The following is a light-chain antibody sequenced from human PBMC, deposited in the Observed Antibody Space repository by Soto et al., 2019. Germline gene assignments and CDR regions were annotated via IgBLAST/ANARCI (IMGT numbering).Light chain of an antibody. CDR1: SSDVGGYNY. CDR3: SSYTSSSGYV. CDR2: EVS. J-gene: IGLJ1*01. Sequence: QSVLTQPASVSGSPGQSITISCTGTSSDVGGYNYVSWYQQHPGKAPKLMIYEVSNRPSGVSNRFSGSKSGNTASLTIPGLQAEDEADYYCSSYTSSSGYVFGTGTKVTVL. V-gene: IGLV2-14*01.